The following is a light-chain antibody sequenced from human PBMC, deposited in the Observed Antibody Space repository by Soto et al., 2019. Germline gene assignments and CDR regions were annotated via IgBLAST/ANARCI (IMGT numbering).Light chain of an antibody. CDR1: SSDVGAYNR. CDR3: LSYTTSSSYV. Sequence: QSALTQPASVSGSPGQSITISCTGTSSDVGAYNRVSWYQQRSGKAPKLMVYEATNRPSGVSNRFSGSKSGNTASLTISGLQAEDEADYYCLSYTTSSSYVFGTGTKLTVL. J-gene: IGLJ1*01. V-gene: IGLV2-14*01. CDR2: EAT.